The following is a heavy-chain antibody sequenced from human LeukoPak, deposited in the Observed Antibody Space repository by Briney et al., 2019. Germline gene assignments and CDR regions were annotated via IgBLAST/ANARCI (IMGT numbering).Heavy chain of an antibody. J-gene: IGHJ4*02. CDR3: AREKTVGATPFGENYYFDY. CDR1: GFTFSSYA. CDR2: ISSNGGST. D-gene: IGHD1-26*01. Sequence: GGSLRLSCAASGFTFSSYAMHWVRQAPGKGLEYVSAISSNGGSTYYANSVEGRFTISRDNSKNTLYLQMGSLRAEDMAVYYCAREKTVGATPFGENYYFDYWGQGTLVTVSS. V-gene: IGHV3-64*01.